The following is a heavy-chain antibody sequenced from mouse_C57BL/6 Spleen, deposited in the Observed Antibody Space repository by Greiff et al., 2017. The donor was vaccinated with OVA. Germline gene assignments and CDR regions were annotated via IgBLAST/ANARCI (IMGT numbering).Heavy chain of an antibody. CDR1: GYAFSSSW. CDR3: ARDGFRHYGSLDY. V-gene: IGHV1-82*01. CDR2: IYPGDGDT. D-gene: IGHD1-1*01. J-gene: IGHJ4*01. Sequence: VQLQQSGPELVKPGASVKISCKASGYAFSSSWMNWVKQRPGKGLEWIGRIYPGDGDTNYNGKFKGKATLTADKSSSTAYMQLSSLTSEDSAVYFCARDGFRHYGSLDYWGQGTSVTVSS.